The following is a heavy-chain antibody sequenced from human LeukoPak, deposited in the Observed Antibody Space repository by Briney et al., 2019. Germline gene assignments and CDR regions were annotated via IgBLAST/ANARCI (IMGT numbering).Heavy chain of an antibody. V-gene: IGHV3-21*01. D-gene: IGHD4-17*01. J-gene: IGHJ3*02. CDR1: GFTFSTYG. CDR2: ISSSSNDI. CDR3: ARDSDYCDYVRSFDI. Sequence: GGSLRLSCAASGFTFSTYGMNWVRQSPGKGLEWVSSISSSSNDIYYADSVKGRFTTSRDNAKNSLYLQMNSLRAEDTAVYYCARDSDYCDYVRSFDIWGQGTMVTVSS.